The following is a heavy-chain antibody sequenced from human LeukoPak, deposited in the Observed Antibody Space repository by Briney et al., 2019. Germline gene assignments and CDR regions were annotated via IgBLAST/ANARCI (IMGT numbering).Heavy chain of an antibody. CDR2: INHSGST. CDR1: GGSFSGYY. D-gene: IGHD6-19*01. Sequence: SETLSLTCAVYGGSFSGYYWSWIRQPPGQGLEWIGEINHSGSTNYNPSLKSRVTISVDTSKNQFSLKLSSVTAADTAVYYCARGTGYSSGWSQAYWGQGTLVTVSS. CDR3: ARGTGYSSGWSQAY. J-gene: IGHJ4*02. V-gene: IGHV4-34*01.